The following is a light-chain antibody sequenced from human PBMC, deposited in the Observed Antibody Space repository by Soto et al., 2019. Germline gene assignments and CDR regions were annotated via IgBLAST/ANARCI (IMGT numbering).Light chain of an antibody. V-gene: IGKV3-15*01. CDR2: GAS. CDR3: QQYDNWPQT. Sequence: EILMTQSPATLSVSPGERAILSCRASQSISSSLAWYQQKPGQAPRLLIYGASTRASGIPARFSGSGSGTEFTLTISSLQSEDFAVCYCQQYDNWPQTFGQGTKVDIK. J-gene: IGKJ1*01. CDR1: QSISSS.